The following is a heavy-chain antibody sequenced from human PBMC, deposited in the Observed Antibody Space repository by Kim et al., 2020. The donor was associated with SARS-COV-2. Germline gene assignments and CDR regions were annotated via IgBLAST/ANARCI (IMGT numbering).Heavy chain of an antibody. D-gene: IGHD2-15*01. J-gene: IGHJ4*02. CDR3: AKDGAGGYLDY. Sequence: TYNTDRVKGRFTISRDNSRHTLYLQMNSLRAEDTAVYYCAKDGAGGYLDYWGQGTLVTVSS. CDR2: T. V-gene: IGHV3-23*01.